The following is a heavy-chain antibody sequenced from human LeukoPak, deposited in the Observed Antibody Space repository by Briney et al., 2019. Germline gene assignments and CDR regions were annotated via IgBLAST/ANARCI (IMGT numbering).Heavy chain of an antibody. CDR3: AKEASWIQLWSALDY. CDR1: GFTFSSYG. J-gene: IGHJ4*02. Sequence: GGALRLSCAASGFTFSSYGMHWVRQAPGKGLEWVAVIWYDGSNKYYADSVKGRFTISRDNSKNTLYLQMNSLRAEDTAVYYCAKEASWIQLWSALDYWGQGTLVTVSS. D-gene: IGHD5-18*01. V-gene: IGHV3-33*06. CDR2: IWYDGSNK.